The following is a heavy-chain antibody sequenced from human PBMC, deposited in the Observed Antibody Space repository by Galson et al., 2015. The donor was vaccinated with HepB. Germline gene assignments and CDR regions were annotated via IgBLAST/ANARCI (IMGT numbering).Heavy chain of an antibody. Sequence: SLRLSCAASGFTFGSYSMNWVRQAPGKGLEWVSYISSSSSTIYYADSVKGRFTISRDNAKNSLYLQMNSLRAEDTAVCYCARDSTIFGVVIMADWGQGTLVTVSS. CDR2: ISSSSSTI. CDR3: ARDSTIFGVVIMAD. V-gene: IGHV3-48*01. D-gene: IGHD3-3*01. J-gene: IGHJ4*02. CDR1: GFTFGSYS.